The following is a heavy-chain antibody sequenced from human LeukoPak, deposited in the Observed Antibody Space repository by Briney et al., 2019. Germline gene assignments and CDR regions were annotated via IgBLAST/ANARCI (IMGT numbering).Heavy chain of an antibody. D-gene: IGHD3-10*01. CDR1: GGTFSSYA. CDR2: IIPIFGTA. CDR3: ARDLITIIRGFDY. V-gene: IGHV1-69*05. J-gene: IGHJ4*02. Sequence: GASVKVSCKASGGTFSSYAISWVRQAPGQGLEWMGGIIPIFGTANYAQKFQGRVTMTRDTSTSTVYMELSRLRPDDTAVYYCARDLITIIRGFDYWGQGTLVTVSS.